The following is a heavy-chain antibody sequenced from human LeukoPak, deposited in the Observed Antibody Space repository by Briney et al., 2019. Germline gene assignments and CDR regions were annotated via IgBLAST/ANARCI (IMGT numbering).Heavy chain of an antibody. CDR3: ARIPEEHSSGWYSDYYYYYYTDV. Sequence: GASVKVSFKASGYTFTSYGISWGRQAPGQRLEWMGWISAYNGNANYAQKLQGRVTMTTDTSTSTAYMEPRSLRSDDTAAYSCARIPEEHSSGWYSDYYYYYYTDVWGKGTTVTVSS. CDR2: ISAYNGNA. CDR1: GYTFTSYG. J-gene: IGHJ6*03. V-gene: IGHV1-18*01. D-gene: IGHD6-19*01.